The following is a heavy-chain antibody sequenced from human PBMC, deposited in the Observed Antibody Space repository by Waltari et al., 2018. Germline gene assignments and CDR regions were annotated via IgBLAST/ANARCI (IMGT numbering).Heavy chain of an antibody. Sequence: EVLLLESGGGLVQPGGSLRLSCTASGFTFGNYAMGWVRQATGKGLGLFSAVMVSEDKTYYAGSLKGRFTVSRDNSKNSLSLQMDRLRADDTSLYYCARDGARGGGSCYNYWGQGSLVTVSS. CDR1: GFTFGNYA. CDR3: ARDGARGGGSCYNY. D-gene: IGHD2-15*01. CDR2: VMVSEDKT. V-gene: IGHV3-23*01. J-gene: IGHJ4*02.